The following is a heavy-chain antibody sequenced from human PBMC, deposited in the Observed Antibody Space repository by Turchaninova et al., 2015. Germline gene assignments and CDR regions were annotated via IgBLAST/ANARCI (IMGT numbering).Heavy chain of an antibody. D-gene: IGHD3-3*01. CDR1: GYTFTGYY. J-gene: IGHJ4*02. V-gene: IGHV1-2*02. Sequence: QVQLVQSAAEVKKPGASVKVSCKSYGYTFTGYYRHWVRQAPGQGLEWMGCSHPKSGGTNYAQKFQGRVTLTRDTSIHTAYMELSGLTFDDTALYYCASRPDTSLLFFFDYWGQGTLVTVSS. CDR3: ASRPDTSLLFFFDY. CDR2: SHPKSGGT.